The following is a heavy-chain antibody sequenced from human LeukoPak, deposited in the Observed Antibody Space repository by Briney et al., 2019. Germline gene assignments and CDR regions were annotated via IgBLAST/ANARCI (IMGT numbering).Heavy chain of an antibody. V-gene: IGHV3-23*01. CDR1: GFAFSSYA. CDR2: ITSSGAAT. D-gene: IGHD3-22*01. Sequence: GGCLRLSCAASGFAFSSYAMSWVRQAPGKGLEWVSSITSSGAATYYADSVKGRFTISRDNSDNTLYLKMNSLRAEDTAVYYCAKDRPNYYGSNGHYYKLNGDCWGQGTLVTVSS. J-gene: IGHJ4*02. CDR3: AKDRPNYYGSNGHYYKLNGDC.